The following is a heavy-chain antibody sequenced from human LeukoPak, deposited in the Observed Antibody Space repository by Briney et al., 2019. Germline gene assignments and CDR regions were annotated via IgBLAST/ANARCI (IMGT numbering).Heavy chain of an antibody. D-gene: IGHD4-17*01. Sequence: SETLSLTCTVSGXSISGYYWSWIRQPPGKGLEWIGFIYYTGNTNYNPSLKSRLTISVDTSKNQFSLKVSSVTAADTAVYYCVRSKSGTYGWFDPWGQGTLVTVSS. CDR1: GXSISGYY. V-gene: IGHV4-59*01. CDR2: IYYTGNT. CDR3: VRSKSGTYGWFDP. J-gene: IGHJ5*02.